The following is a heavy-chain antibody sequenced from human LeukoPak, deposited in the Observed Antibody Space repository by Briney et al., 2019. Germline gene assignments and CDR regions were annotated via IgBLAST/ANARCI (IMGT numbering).Heavy chain of an antibody. D-gene: IGHD4-23*01. V-gene: IGHV1-69*04. CDR1: GGTFSSYT. Sequence: SVKVSCKASGGTFSSYTFSWVQQAPAQGLQWMGRIIPILDIADYAQKFQGRVTITADEATSTDYIELSSLRSEDTAMYYCARDPRSPVVTPRDDCWGQGTLVIVSS. CDR3: ARDPRSPVVTPRDDC. J-gene: IGHJ4*02. CDR2: IIPILDIA.